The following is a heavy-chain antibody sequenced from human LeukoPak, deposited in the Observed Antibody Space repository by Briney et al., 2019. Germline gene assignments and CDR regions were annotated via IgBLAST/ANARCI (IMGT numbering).Heavy chain of an antibody. D-gene: IGHD3-16*02. Sequence: GGSLRLSCAASGFTFNNYWMHWVRQAPGMGLVWVSSIRFDGGDTAYADSAKGRFTISRDNAKNTLYLQMNSLRADDTAVYYCARPTPGEFSFLIDYWGQGTLVTVSS. CDR1: GFTFNNYW. V-gene: IGHV3-74*01. CDR3: ARPTPGEFSFLIDY. J-gene: IGHJ4*02. CDR2: IRFDGGDT.